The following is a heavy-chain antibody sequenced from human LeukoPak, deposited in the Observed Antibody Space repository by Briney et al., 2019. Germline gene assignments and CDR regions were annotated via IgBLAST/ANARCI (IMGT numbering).Heavy chain of an antibody. CDR2: ISSSGSAI. D-gene: IGHD3-10*02. Sequence: VGSLRLSCAAPGFTPSSYEMNWVRQAPGRGLEWVSYISSSGSAIYYADSLKGRFTTSRDNAKNSLYLQMKSLRAEDTAVYYCAELGITMIGGVGGKGTTVTISS. J-gene: IGHJ6*04. CDR1: GFTPSSYE. V-gene: IGHV3-48*03. CDR3: AELGITMIGGV.